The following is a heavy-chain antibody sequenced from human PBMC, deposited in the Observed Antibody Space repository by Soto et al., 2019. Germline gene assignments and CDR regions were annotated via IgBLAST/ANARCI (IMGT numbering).Heavy chain of an antibody. J-gene: IGHJ6*04. D-gene: IGHD2-2*01. V-gene: IGHV1-2*02. CDR1: GYTFTGYY. CDR3: ARDRRSSTSSLYGIGV. Sequence: ASVKVSCKASGYTFTGYYMHWVRQAPGQGLEWMGWINPNSGGTNYAQKFQGRVTMTRDTSSSTAYMELSRLRSDDTAVYYCARDRRSSTSSLYGIGVWGEVTTFPTSS. CDR2: INPNSGGT.